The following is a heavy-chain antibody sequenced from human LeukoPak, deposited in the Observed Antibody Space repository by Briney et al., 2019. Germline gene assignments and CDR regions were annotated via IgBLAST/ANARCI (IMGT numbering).Heavy chain of an antibody. J-gene: IGHJ6*02. CDR3: AKGQLVDYGMDV. Sequence: GGSLRLSCAASGFTFSSYAMHWVRQAPGKGLEWVAVMSYDGGHKYYADSVRGRFTISRDNSKNTLYLQMNSLRAEDTAVYYCAKGQLVDYGMDVWGQGTTVTVSS. CDR1: GFTFSSYA. CDR2: MSYDGGHK. V-gene: IGHV3-30*18. D-gene: IGHD2-15*01.